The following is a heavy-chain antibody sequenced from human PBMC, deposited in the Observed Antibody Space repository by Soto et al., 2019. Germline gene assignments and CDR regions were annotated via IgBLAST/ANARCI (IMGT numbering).Heavy chain of an antibody. Sequence: SETLSLTCTVSGGSISSSSYYWGWIRQPPGKGLEWIGSIYYSGSTYYNPSLKSRVTISVDTSKNQFSLKLSSVTAADTAVYYCARRDSSGWYVVFDYWGQGTLVTVSS. CDR3: ARRDSSGWYVVFDY. CDR1: GGSISSSSYY. CDR2: IYYSGST. J-gene: IGHJ4*02. D-gene: IGHD6-19*01. V-gene: IGHV4-39*01.